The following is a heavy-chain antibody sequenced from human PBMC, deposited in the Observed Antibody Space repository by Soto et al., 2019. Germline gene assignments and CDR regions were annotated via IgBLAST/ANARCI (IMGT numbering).Heavy chain of an antibody. Sequence: VSLRLSCAASEFNFGSLWMHWIRQAPGKGLVWVSRITRDGSSTKGADFAKGRFTVSRDNAKNMFFLQMNSLRAEDTAVYYCAREGGGDYYMDVWGKGTTVTVSS. CDR2: ITRDGSST. CDR3: AREGGGDYYMDV. CDR1: EFNFGSLW. D-gene: IGHD2-15*01. J-gene: IGHJ6*03. V-gene: IGHV3-74*03.